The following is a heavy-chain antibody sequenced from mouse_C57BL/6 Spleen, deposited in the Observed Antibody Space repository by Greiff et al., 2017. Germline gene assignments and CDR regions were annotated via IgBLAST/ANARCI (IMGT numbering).Heavy chain of an antibody. V-gene: IGHV1-78*01. CDR1: GYTFTDHT. D-gene: IGHD2-9*01. CDR2: IYPRDGST. Sequence: QVQLQQSDAELVKPGASVKISCKVSGYTFTDHTIHWMKQRPEQGLEWIGYIYPRDGSTKDNEKFKGKATLTADQSSSTAYMQLNSLTSEDSAVYFCARQAYYGYDWFAYWGQGTLVTVSA. CDR3: ARQAYYGYDWFAY. J-gene: IGHJ3*01.